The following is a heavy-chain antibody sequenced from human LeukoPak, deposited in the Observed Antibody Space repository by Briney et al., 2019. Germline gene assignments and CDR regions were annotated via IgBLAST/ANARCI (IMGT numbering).Heavy chain of an antibody. CDR3: ARVKVRGVITVGGWFDP. J-gene: IGHJ5*02. CDR2: IYSGGST. CDR1: GFTVSSNY. D-gene: IGHD3-10*01. V-gene: IGHV3-66*01. Sequence: GGSLRLSCAASGFTVSSNYMSWVRQAPGKGLEWVSVIYSGGSTYYADSVKGRFTISRDNSKNTLYLQMNSLRAEDTAVYYCARVKVRGVITVGGWFDPWGQGTLVTVSS.